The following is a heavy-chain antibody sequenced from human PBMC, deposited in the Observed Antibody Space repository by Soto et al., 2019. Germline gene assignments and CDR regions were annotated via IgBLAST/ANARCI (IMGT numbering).Heavy chain of an antibody. CDR1: GGSISSGGYS. CDR2: IYHSVST. CDR3: ARVPDY. Sequence: QLQLLESGSGLVKPSQTLSLTCAVSGGSISSGGYSWGWIRQPPGKGLEWIGYIYHSVSTYYNPSLKSRVTISVDRSKNQFSLRLSSVTAADTAVYYCARVPDYWGQGTPVTSSS. J-gene: IGHJ4*02. V-gene: IGHV4-30-2*01.